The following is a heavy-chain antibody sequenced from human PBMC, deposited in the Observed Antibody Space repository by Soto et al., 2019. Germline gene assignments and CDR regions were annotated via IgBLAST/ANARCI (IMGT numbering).Heavy chain of an antibody. CDR3: ARRLRITMVRGVQSVAFDI. CDR1: GYSFTSYW. V-gene: IGHV5-51*01. Sequence: GVPLKISCNGSGYSFTSYWIGWVRQMPGKGLEWMGIIYPGDSDTRYSPSFQGQVTISADKSISTAYLQWSSLKASDTAMYYCARRLRITMVRGVQSVAFDIWGQGTMVTVSS. CDR2: IYPGDSDT. D-gene: IGHD3-10*01. J-gene: IGHJ3*02.